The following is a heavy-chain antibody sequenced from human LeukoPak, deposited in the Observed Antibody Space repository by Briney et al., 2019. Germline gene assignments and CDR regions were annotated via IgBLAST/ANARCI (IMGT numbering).Heavy chain of an antibody. CDR2: INSDGSST. D-gene: IGHD2-8*01. V-gene: IGHV3-74*01. J-gene: IGHJ3*01. Sequence: SGGSLRLSCAASGFTFGSYWMHWVRQAPGKGLVWVSRINSDGSSTSYADSVKGRFTISRDNAKNTLYLQMNSLRAEDTAVYYCARVQGHPPNGLDVWGQGTMVTVSS. CDR3: ARVQGHPPNGLDV. CDR1: GFTFGSYW.